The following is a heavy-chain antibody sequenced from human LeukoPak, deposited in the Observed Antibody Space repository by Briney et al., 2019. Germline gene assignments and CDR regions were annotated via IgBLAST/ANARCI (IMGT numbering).Heavy chain of an antibody. CDR3: AKMDSSSSKDY. J-gene: IGHJ4*02. V-gene: IGHV3-30*18. CDR2: ISYDRSNK. CDR1: GFTFSSYG. D-gene: IGHD6-6*01. Sequence: GGSLRLSCAASGFTFSSYGMHWVRQAPGKGLEWVAVISYDRSNKYYADSVKGRFTISRDNSKNTLYLQMNSLRAEDTAVYYCAKMDSSSSKDYWGQGTLVTVSS.